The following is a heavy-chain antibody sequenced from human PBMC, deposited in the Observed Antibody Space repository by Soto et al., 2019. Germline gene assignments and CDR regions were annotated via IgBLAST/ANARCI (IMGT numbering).Heavy chain of an antibody. CDR1: GFTFSHYG. Sequence: QVQLVESGGGVVQPGRSLRLSCAASGFTFSHYGIHWVRHDPGKGLEWLAVISYDGSNKHYADSVKGRFTVSRDNSKNTLYLQMNSLRAEDTAVYFCARYSGKYQGPIDYWGQGTLVTVSS. V-gene: IGHV3-30*03. CDR3: ARYSGKYQGPIDY. J-gene: IGHJ4*02. CDR2: ISYDGSNK. D-gene: IGHD1-26*01.